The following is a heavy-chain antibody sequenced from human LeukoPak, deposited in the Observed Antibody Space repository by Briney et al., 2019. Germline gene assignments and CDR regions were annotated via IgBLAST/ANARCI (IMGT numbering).Heavy chain of an antibody. CDR2: IIPIFGIA. CDR3: ARAGSGDYYYYGMDV. Sequence: SVKVSCKASGGTFSSYAISWVRQAPGQGLEWMGRIIPIFGIANYAQKFQGRVTITANKSTSTAYMELSSLRSEDTAVYYCARAGSGDYYYYGMDVWGQGTTVTVSS. J-gene: IGHJ6*02. D-gene: IGHD3-10*01. CDR1: GGTFSSYA. V-gene: IGHV1-69*04.